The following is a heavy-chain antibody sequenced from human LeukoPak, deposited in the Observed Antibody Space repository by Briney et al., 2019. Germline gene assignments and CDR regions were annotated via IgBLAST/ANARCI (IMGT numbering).Heavy chain of an antibody. V-gene: IGHV1-2*02. Sequence: ASVKVSCKASGYTFTGYYVHWVRQAPGQGLEWMGWINPNSGGTIYAQNFQGRVTMTSDTSISTAYMELSSLRSDDTAVYYCARDRGAVTTFFDYWGQGTLVTVSS. CDR3: ARDRGAVTTFFDY. J-gene: IGHJ4*02. D-gene: IGHD4-17*01. CDR2: INPNSGGT. CDR1: GYTFTGYY.